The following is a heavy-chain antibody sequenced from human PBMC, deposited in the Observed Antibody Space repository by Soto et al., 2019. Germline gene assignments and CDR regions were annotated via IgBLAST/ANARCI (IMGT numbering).Heavy chain of an antibody. J-gene: IGHJ3*02. V-gene: IGHV3-33*06. D-gene: IGHD3-10*01. CDR1: GLTMINIG. CDR3: AKARTAGEIFNVALDI. Sequence: GGSLRLSCKSAGLTMINIGMHWVRPAPGKGLGWVAVMWHVGRDKYSGASVKGRITISRDISKNTVFLQMNSLRAEDTAMYYCAKARTAGEIFNVALDIWGQGTMVTVS. CDR2: MWHVGRDK.